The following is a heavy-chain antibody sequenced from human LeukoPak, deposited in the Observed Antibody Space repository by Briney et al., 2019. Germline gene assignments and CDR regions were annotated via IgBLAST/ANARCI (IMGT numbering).Heavy chain of an antibody. CDR3: ARGPYCSSTSCLIAAAANWFDP. Sequence: PSETLSLTCAVYGGSFSGHYWSWIRQPPGKGLEWIGEINHSGSTNYNPSLKSRVTISVDTSKNQFSLKLSSVTAADTAVYFCARGPYCSSTSCLIAAAANWFDPWGQGTLVTVSS. D-gene: IGHD2-2*01. CDR1: GGSFSGHY. J-gene: IGHJ5*02. V-gene: IGHV4-34*01. CDR2: INHSGST.